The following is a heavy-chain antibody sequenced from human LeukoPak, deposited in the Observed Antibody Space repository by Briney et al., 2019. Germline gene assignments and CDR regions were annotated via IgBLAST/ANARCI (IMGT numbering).Heavy chain of an antibody. CDR1: GFSFNDAW. D-gene: IGHD3/OR15-3a*01. J-gene: IGHJ3*01. CDR2: IRQDGSAK. Sequence: PGGSLRLSCGASGFSFNDAWMARVRQAPGKGLEWVATIRQDGSAKHYADSVRGRFTISRDNTKNSVYLQMNSLRVDDTAVYYCADPDWGWGRGTMVTVSS. CDR3: ADPDWG. V-gene: IGHV3-7*01.